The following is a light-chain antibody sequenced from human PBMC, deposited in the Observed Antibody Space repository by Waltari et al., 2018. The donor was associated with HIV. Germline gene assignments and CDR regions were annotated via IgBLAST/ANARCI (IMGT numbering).Light chain of an antibody. V-gene: IGKV1-5*03. CDR2: KAS. J-gene: IGKJ2*01. CDR1: QSISAS. Sequence: DIQMTQSPSTLSAFGDDQVTITCRASQSISASLAWYQHKPGKAPTLLRHKASSLQSGVPSRFSGSGSGTEFTLTISSLQPDDFATYYCQQYNSYSTFGPGTKLEIK. CDR3: QQYNSYST.